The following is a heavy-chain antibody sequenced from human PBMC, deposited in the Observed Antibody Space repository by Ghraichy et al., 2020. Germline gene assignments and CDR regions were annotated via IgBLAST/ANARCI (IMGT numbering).Heavy chain of an antibody. J-gene: IGHJ4*02. Sequence: SQTLSLTCTVSGDSINSGDYWWGWIRQRPGKGLEWIAHIYHTGSAYSNPPLTGRTTMSVDTSKNQFSLKLNSVSAADTAVYFCARRLADGADFGNYFDSWGQGTLVTVSP. D-gene: IGHD3-3*01. CDR3: ARRLADGADFGNYFDS. V-gene: IGHV4-31*03. CDR1: GDSINSGDYW. CDR2: IYHTGSA.